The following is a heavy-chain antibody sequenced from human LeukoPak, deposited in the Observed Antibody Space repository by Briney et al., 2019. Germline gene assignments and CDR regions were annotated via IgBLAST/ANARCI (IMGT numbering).Heavy chain of an antibody. Sequence: SETLSLTCTVSGGSISSYYWSWIRQPAGKGLEWIGRIFSSGSTNYNPSLKARVTMSVDTSKNQFSLKMTSVTAADTAVYYCARVGRVGPSDYGMDVWGQGTTVTVSS. J-gene: IGHJ6*02. CDR1: GGSISSYY. CDR3: ARVGRVGPSDYGMDV. V-gene: IGHV4-4*07. D-gene: IGHD3-10*01. CDR2: IFSSGST.